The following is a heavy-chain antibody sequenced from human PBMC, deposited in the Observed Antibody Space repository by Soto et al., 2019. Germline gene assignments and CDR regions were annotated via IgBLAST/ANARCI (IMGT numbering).Heavy chain of an antibody. CDR2: INGDGTRT. D-gene: IGHD5-12*01. J-gene: IGHJ4*02. CDR3: VRVPTGGYAFSLDDY. Sequence: EVQLVESGGGLVQPGGSLRLSCVASGFTFSTYWMHWVRQAPGKGLVWVSRINGDGTRTTYADSVEGRFTISRDKAKNTLYLQMNSLSAEDTAVYFCVRVPTGGYAFSLDDYWGQGTLVTVSS. CDR1: GFTFSTYW. V-gene: IGHV3-74*01.